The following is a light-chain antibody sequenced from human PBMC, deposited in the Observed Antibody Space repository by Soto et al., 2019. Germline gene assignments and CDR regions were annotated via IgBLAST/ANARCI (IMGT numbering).Light chain of an antibody. J-gene: IGKJ1*01. CDR1: QGISNY. Sequence: DIQMTQSPSAMSASVGDRVTITCRASQGISNYLAWFQQKTGKVPKRLIYAASSLQSGVQQRFSGSGSGTDFTLDIRSMKTEDSATYYCIKDINYPWTFGQGTKVDIK. V-gene: IGKV1-17*03. CDR3: IKDINYPWT. CDR2: AAS.